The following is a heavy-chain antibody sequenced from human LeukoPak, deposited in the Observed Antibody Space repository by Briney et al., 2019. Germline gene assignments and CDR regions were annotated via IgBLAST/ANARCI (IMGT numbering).Heavy chain of an antibody. J-gene: IGHJ4*02. D-gene: IGHD1-1*01. CDR3: ARDGDALEKGGNYFDC. Sequence: SGGSLRLSCAASGFTFSSYAMHWVRQAPGKGLEWVAVISYDGSNKYYADSVKGRFTISRDNAKNSLYLQMNSLRAEDTAVYYCARDGDALEKGGNYFDCWGQGTLVTVSS. CDR2: ISYDGSNK. CDR1: GFTFSSYA. V-gene: IGHV3-30*04.